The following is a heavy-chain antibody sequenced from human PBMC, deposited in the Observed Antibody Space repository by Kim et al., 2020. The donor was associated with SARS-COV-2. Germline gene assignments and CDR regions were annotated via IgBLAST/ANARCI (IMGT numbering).Heavy chain of an antibody. Sequence: SETLSLTCTVSGGSISSYYWSWIRQPPGKGLEWIGYIYYSGSTNYNPSLKSRVTISVDTSKNQFSLKLSSVTAADTAVYYCARGVAPPEDYYVWGSYRYAGPRTYFDYWGQGTLVTVSS. D-gene: IGHD3-16*02. CDR2: IYYSGST. CDR1: GGSISSYY. CDR3: ARGVAPPEDYYVWGSYRYAGPRTYFDY. J-gene: IGHJ4*02. V-gene: IGHV4-59*01.